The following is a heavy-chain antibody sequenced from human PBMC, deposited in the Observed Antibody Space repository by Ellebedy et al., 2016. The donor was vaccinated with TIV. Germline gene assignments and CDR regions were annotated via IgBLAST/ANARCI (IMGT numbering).Heavy chain of an antibody. CDR1: GGSISIGYW. D-gene: IGHD1-26*01. CDR3: VRGGAWRFDP. V-gene: IGHV4-4*02. CDR2: VHHSGNT. J-gene: IGHJ5*02. Sequence: MPSETLSLTCAVSGGSISIGYWWTWVRQPPGKGLEWVGEVHHSGNTNCNPSLKSRVTISVDKSMNQFSLHLISVTAADSAVYYCVRGGAWRFDPWGQGTLVIVSS.